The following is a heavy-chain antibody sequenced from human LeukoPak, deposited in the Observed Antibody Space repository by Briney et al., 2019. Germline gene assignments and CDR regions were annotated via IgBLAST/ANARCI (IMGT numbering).Heavy chain of an antibody. CDR3: VRASLTHALDL. Sequence: GGSLRLSCTASGFTFNAYYMTWVRQDPGKGLEWAATIKSDGSEKYYVDSVRGRFTISRDNAKNSLFLQMDSLRAEDTAVYYCVRASLTHALDLWGQGTMVTVSS. V-gene: IGHV3-7*01. D-gene: IGHD2-2*01. J-gene: IGHJ3*01. CDR2: IKSDGSEK. CDR1: GFTFNAYY.